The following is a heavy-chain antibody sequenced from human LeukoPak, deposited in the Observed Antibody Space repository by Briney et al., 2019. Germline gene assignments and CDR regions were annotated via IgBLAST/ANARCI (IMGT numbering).Heavy chain of an antibody. D-gene: IGHD1-1*01. V-gene: IGHV3-74*01. CDR2: INNDGSTT. CDR1: GFTFSSYW. CDR3: ARETAGHDY. J-gene: IGHJ4*02. Sequence: PGGSLRLSYAASGFTFSSYWMHWVRQAPGKGLVWVSRINNDGSTTNYADSVKGRFTISRDNAKNTLYLQVNSLRAEDTAVYYCARETAGHDYWGQGTLVTVSS.